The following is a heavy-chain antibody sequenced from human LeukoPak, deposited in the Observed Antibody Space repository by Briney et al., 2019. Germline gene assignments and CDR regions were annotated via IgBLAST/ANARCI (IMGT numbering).Heavy chain of an antibody. CDR1: GFTFSDYY. V-gene: IGHV3-11*01. CDR3: AREGFLEWSHGMDV. J-gene: IGHJ6*02. D-gene: IGHD3-3*01. CDR2: ISSSGSTI. Sequence: GGSLRLSCAASGFTFSDYYMSWLRQAPGKGLEWVSYISSSGSTIYYADSVKGRFTISRDNAKNSLYLQMNSLRAEDTAVYYCAREGFLEWSHGMDVWGQGTTVTVSS.